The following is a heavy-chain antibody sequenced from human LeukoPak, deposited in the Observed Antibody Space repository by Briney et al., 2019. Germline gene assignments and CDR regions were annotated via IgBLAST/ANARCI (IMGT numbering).Heavy chain of an antibody. Sequence: SETLSLTCAVYGGSFSGYYWSWIRQPPGKGLEWIGEINHSGSTNYNPSLKSRVTISVDTSKNQFSLKLSSVTAADTAVYYCARGTNYWYYDFWSGYYTPDAFDIWGQGTMVTVSS. CDR2: INHSGST. CDR3: ARGTNYWYYDFWSGYYTPDAFDI. D-gene: IGHD3-3*01. V-gene: IGHV4-34*01. J-gene: IGHJ3*02. CDR1: GGSFSGYY.